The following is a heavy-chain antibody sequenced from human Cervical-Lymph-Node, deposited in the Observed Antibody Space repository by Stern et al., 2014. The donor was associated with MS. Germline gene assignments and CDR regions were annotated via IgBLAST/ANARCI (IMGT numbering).Heavy chain of an antibody. D-gene: IGHD4-17*01. V-gene: IGHV5-51*01. J-gene: IGHJ4*02. Sequence: EVQLVGSGAEVKKPGDSLRISCTGSGYDFNTSWTAWVRQMPGKGLEWMGMIYLRDSVTISSPSFQVQVTISADKSIRTAYLQWRSLKASDTALYFCARWGDGDASLDSWGQGALVTVSS. CDR3: ARWGDGDASLDS. CDR1: GYDFNTSW. CDR2: IYLRDSVT.